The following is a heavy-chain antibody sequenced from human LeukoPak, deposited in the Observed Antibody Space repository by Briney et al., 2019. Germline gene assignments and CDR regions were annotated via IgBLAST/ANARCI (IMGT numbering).Heavy chain of an antibody. CDR1: GFTFSRYG. Sequence: PGGSLRLSCAASGFTFSRYGMHWDRQAPGKGLEWVTVVSDGGTVTYYADSVKGRFTISRDNSRNTLYLQKNSLRVEDTAVYYCTKEGSMSQWKEGSTSQWAFDIWGQGTMVTVSS. J-gene: IGHJ3*02. V-gene: IGHV3-30*18. CDR2: VSDGGTVT. CDR3: TKEGSMSQWKEGSTSQWAFDI. D-gene: IGHD5/OR15-5a*01.